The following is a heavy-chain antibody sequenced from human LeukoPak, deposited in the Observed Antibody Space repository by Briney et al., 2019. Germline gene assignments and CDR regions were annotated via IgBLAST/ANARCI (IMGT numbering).Heavy chain of an antibody. CDR1: GYAFSSYA. V-gene: IGHV1-18*01. CDR3: ARDRQLQWFGEFNVDFDY. CDR2: ISTYNGNT. Sequence: ASVKVSCKASGYAFSSYAISWVRQAPGQGFEWMGLISTYNGNTNYVEKFQGRVTMTTDTSTSTAYMELRGLRSDDTAVYYCARDRQLQWFGEFNVDFDYWGQGTLVTVSS. D-gene: IGHD3-10*01. J-gene: IGHJ4*02.